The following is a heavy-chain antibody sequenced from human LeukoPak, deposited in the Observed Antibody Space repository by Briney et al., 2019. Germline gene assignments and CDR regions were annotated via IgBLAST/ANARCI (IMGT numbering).Heavy chain of an antibody. D-gene: IGHD4-11*01. CDR3: ARHDYSNYFDY. CDR2: VYYTGGT. Sequence: SETLSLTCSVSGDSITSTSYYWGWIRQPPEKGLEWIGSVYYTGGTYYSPSLKSRVTISVDTSKNQFSLKLSSVTAADTAVYYCARHDYSNYFDYWGQGTLVTVSS. CDR1: GDSITSTSYY. J-gene: IGHJ4*02. V-gene: IGHV4-39*01.